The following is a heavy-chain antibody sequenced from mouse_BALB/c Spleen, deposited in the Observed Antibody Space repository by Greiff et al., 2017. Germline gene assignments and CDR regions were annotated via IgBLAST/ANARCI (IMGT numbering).Heavy chain of an antibody. V-gene: IGHV3-2*02. CDR3: ASNGNYRYYAFDY. CDR1: GYSITSDYV. Sequence: EVLLVESGPGLVKPSPSLSLTCTATGYSITSDYVWYWIRQLPGNKLEWMGYISYSGSTSYNPSLKSRISITRDTSKNQFFLQLNSVTTEDTATYYCASNGNYRYYAFDYWGQGTSVTVSS. CDR2: ISYSGST. J-gene: IGHJ4*01. D-gene: IGHD2-1*01.